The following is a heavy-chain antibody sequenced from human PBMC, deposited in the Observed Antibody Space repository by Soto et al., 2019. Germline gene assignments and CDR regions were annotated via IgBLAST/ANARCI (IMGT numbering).Heavy chain of an antibody. J-gene: IGHJ4*02. D-gene: IGHD2-15*01. Sequence: QVQLVESGGGVVQPGRSLRLSCAASGFTFSSYGMHWVRQAPGKGLEWVAVISYDGSNKYYADSVKGRFTISRDNSKNPLYLQMNRLRAEDTAVYYCAKDRAGVDLDYWGQGTLVTVSS. CDR1: GFTFSSYG. CDR3: AKDRAGVDLDY. V-gene: IGHV3-30*18. CDR2: ISYDGSNK.